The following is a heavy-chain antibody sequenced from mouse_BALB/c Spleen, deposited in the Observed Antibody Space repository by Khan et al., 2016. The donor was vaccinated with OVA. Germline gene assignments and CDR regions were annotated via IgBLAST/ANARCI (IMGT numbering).Heavy chain of an antibody. CDR1: GFTFSSYG. V-gene: IGHV5-6*01. CDR3: ARAYYGNDYYAMDY. CDR2: ISSGGGYT. D-gene: IGHD2-9*01. Sequence: EVQLLETGGDLVKPGGSLKLSCAASGFTFSSYGMSWVRQTPDKRLEWVATISSGGGYTYYPDSVKGRFTISRDNAKNTLYLQMSSLKSEDTAMYSCARAYYGNDYYAMDYWGQGTSVTVSS. J-gene: IGHJ4*01.